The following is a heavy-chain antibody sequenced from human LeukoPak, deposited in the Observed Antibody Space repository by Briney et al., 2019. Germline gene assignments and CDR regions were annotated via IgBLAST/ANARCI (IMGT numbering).Heavy chain of an antibody. CDR1: GFTVSSNY. V-gene: IGHV3-53*01. D-gene: IGHD5-12*01. J-gene: IGHJ4*02. Sequence: GGSLRLSCAASGFTVSSNYMSWVRQAPGKGLEWVSVIYGGGSTKYADSVKGRFTTSRDNSKNTLYLQMNSLRAEDTAVYYCARGSGYSGYGFDYWGQGTLVTVSS. CDR2: IYGGGST. CDR3: ARGSGYSGYGFDY.